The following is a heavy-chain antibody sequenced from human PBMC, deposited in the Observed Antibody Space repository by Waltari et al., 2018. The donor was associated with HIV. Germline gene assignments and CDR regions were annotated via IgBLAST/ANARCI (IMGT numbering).Heavy chain of an antibody. D-gene: IGHD2-15*01. V-gene: IGHV3-23*01. CDR1: GFTFRSYA. CDR2: ISGSGGST. J-gene: IGHJ4*02. Sequence: EVQLLESGGGLVQPGGSLRLSCAASGFTFRSYALHWVRQPPGKGLGWASAISGSGGSTYYADSVKGRFTISRDNSKNTLYLQMNSLRAEDTAVYYCAKDRGGGVVVAATVDYWGQGTLVTVSS. CDR3: AKDRGGGVVVAATVDY.